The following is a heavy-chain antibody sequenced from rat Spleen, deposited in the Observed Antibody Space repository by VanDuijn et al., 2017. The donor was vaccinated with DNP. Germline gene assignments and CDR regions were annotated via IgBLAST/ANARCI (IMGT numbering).Heavy chain of an antibody. Sequence: EVKLVESGGGLVQPGRSLKLSCAASGFNFNDFWMGWVRQAPGKGLEWIGEINKDSSSINYTPSLKDKFTISRDNAQNTLYLQMNKLGSEDTAIYYCARALFLPGFAYWGQGTLVTVSS. CDR2: INKDSSSI. CDR3: ARALFLPGFAY. V-gene: IGHV4-2*01. CDR1: GFNFNDFW. J-gene: IGHJ3*01.